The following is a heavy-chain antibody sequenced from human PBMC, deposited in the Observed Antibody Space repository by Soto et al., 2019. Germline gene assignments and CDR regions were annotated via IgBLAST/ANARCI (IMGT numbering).Heavy chain of an antibody. CDR1: GFTFSSYG. J-gene: IGHJ4*02. V-gene: IGHV3-30*18. D-gene: IGHD6-13*01. Sequence: GGSLRLSCAASGFTFSSYGMHWVRQAPGKGLEWVAVICNDGSNKYYADSVKGRFTISRDNSKNTLYLQMNSLRAEDTAVYYCAKPLIAAAGPFDYWGQGTLVTVSS. CDR2: ICNDGSNK. CDR3: AKPLIAAAGPFDY.